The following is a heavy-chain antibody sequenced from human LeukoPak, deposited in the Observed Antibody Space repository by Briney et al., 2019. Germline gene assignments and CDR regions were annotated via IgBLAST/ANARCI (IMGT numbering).Heavy chain of an antibody. V-gene: IGHV1-69*13. D-gene: IGHD3-22*01. CDR2: IIPIFGTA. CDR3: ASLVYESSGYYFHFDY. CDR1: GGTFSSYA. Sequence: SVKVSCKASGGTFSSYAISWARQAPGQGLEWMGGIIPIFGTANYAQKFQGRVTITADESTSTAYMELSSLRSEDTAVYYCASLVYESSGYYFHFDYWGQGTLVTVSS. J-gene: IGHJ4*02.